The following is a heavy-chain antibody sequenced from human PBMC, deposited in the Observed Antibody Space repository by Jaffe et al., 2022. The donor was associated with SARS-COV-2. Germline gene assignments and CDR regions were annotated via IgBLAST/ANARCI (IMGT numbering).Heavy chain of an antibody. CDR2: ISSSGSTI. J-gene: IGHJ6*02. Sequence: EVQLVESGGGLVQPGGSLRLSCAASGFTFSSYEMNWVRQAPGKGLEWVSYISSSGSTIYYADSVKGRFTISRDNAKNSLYLQMNSLRAEDTAVYYCARVERYYYYGMDVWGQGTTVTVSS. CDR1: GFTFSSYE. CDR3: ARVERYYYYGMDV. V-gene: IGHV3-48*03.